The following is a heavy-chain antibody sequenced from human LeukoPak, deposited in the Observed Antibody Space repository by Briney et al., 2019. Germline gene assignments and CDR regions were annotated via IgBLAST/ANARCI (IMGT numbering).Heavy chain of an antibody. D-gene: IGHD2-15*01. CDR1: GGSISSGSYS. Sequence: SETLSLACTVSGGSISSGSYSWNWIRQPAGTGLECIGRIYSSGTTNYNPSLKSRVTMSVDTSKNQFSLKLTSVTAADTAVYYCARGRFTSDIVVVVAACFDYWGQGTLVTVSS. V-gene: IGHV4-61*02. CDR2: IYSSGTT. J-gene: IGHJ4*02. CDR3: ARGRFTSDIVVVVAACFDY.